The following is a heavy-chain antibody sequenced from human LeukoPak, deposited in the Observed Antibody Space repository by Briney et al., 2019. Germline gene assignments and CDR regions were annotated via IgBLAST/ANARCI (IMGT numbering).Heavy chain of an antibody. Sequence: PSETLSLTCTVSGGSISSSSYYWGWIRQPPGKGLEWIGSIYYSGSTHYNPSLKSRITISVDTSKNQFSLKLSSVTAADTAVYYCARQLGYCSSTSCYADKVDYWGQGTLVTVSS. V-gene: IGHV4-39*01. J-gene: IGHJ4*02. CDR1: GGSISSSSYY. CDR2: IYYSGST. D-gene: IGHD2-2*01. CDR3: ARQLGYCSSTSCYADKVDY.